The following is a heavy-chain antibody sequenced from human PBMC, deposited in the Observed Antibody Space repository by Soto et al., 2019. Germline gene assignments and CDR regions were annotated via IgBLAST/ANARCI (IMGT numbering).Heavy chain of an antibody. CDR2: ISAYNGNT. Sequence: ASVKVSCKASGYTFTSYGISWVRQAPGQGLEWMGWISAYNGNTNKAQKLQSRATMTTDTTTSTAYMERRSLRTDDTALYHRATDRVDSHGDYVGWFDHWGQGTLVSDS. J-gene: IGHJ5*02. CDR3: ATDRVDSHGDYVGWFDH. D-gene: IGHD4-17*01. CDR1: GYTFTSYG. V-gene: IGHV1-18*01.